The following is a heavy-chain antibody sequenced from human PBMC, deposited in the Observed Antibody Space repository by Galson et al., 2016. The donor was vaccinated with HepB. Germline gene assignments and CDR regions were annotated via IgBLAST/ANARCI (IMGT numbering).Heavy chain of an antibody. CDR1: GFTFNGHW. D-gene: IGHD1-26*01. J-gene: IGHJ3*02. CDR3: ARAGGVANGYALDI. CDR2: IKEDGSQK. Sequence: SLRLSCAVSGFTFNGHWMTWIRQAPGQGLEWVAKIKEDGSQKYYVDSVQGRFTISRDNAKNSLYLQMNSLRAEDTAVYYCARAGGVANGYALDIWGQGTMVSVSS. V-gene: IGHV3-7*04.